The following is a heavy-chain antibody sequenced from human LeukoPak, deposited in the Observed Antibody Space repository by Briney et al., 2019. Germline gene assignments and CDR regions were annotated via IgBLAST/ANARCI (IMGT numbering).Heavy chain of an antibody. CDR3: ARDWASEGLWFGELLSKSYYYYGMDV. J-gene: IGHJ6*04. Sequence: ASVKVSCKGSGYTFTSYGISWVGQAPGQGLEGMGGISAYNGNTNYAQKLQGRVTMTTDTSTSTAYMELRGLRSDDTAVYYCARDWASEGLWFGELLSKSYYYYGMDVWGKGTTVTVSS. CDR1: GYTFTSYG. D-gene: IGHD3-10*01. V-gene: IGHV1-18*04. CDR2: ISAYNGNT.